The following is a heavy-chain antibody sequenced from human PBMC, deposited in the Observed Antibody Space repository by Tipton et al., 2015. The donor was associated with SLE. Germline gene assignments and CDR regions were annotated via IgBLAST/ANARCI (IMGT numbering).Heavy chain of an antibody. D-gene: IGHD2-2*01. Sequence: LRLSCAASGFTFSSYGMHWVRQLPGKGLEWIGYIYDTGSSSYNPSLKSRLTMSVDTSKNQFSLKLTSVTAADTAVYYCARGDQLLTAFDVWGPGTMVTVSS. J-gene: IGHJ3*01. V-gene: IGHV4-31*02. CDR2: IYDTGSS. CDR1: GFTFSSYG. CDR3: ARGDQLLTAFDV.